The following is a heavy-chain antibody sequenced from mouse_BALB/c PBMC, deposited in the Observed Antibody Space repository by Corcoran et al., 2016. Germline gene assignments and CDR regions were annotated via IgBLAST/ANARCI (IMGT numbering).Heavy chain of an antibody. Sequence: QIQMGQAGREVKKPGGTVKNFCKASGYTFTNYEMNGVKKARGKGFKGLDWINNYTGEPTNADDFKGRFAFSLETSSSTAYLQINNLKNEDTATYFCARAPLHYYAMDYWGQGSSVTVSS. V-gene: IGHV9-3-1*01. CDR2: INNYTGEP. CDR3: ARAPLHYYAMDY. J-gene: IGHJ4*01. CDR1: GYTFTNYE. D-gene: IGHD6-1*01.